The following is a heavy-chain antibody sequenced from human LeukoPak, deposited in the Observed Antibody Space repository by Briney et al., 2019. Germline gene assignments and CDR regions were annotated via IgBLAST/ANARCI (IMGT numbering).Heavy chain of an antibody. CDR1: GYTFTSYY. D-gene: IGHD2-2*01. CDR2: INPSGGST. J-gene: IGHJ4*02. Sequence: GASVKVSCTASGYTFTSYYMHWVRQAPGQGLEWMGIINPSGGSTSYAQKFQGRVTMTRDTSTSTVYMELSSLRSEDTAVYYCAREGLRYCSSTSCYREKYYFDYWGQGTLVTVSS. CDR3: AREGLRYCSSTSCYREKYYFDY. V-gene: IGHV1-46*01.